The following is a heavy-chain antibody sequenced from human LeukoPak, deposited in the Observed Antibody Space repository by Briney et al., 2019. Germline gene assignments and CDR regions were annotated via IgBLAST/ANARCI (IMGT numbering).Heavy chain of an antibody. CDR1: GYTFTSYD. CDR3: ARANRMVRGVIGSY. J-gene: IGHJ4*02. V-gene: IGHV1-46*03. CDR2: INPSGGST. D-gene: IGHD3-10*01. Sequence: ASVKVSCKASGYTFTSYDINWVRQATGQGLEWMGIINPSGGSTSYAQKFQGRVTMTRDTSTSTVYIELSSLRSEDTAVYYCARANRMVRGVIGSYWGQGTLVTVSS.